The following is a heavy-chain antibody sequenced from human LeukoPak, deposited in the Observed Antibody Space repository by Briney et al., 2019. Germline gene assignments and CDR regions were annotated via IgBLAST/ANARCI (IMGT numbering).Heavy chain of an antibody. J-gene: IGHJ4*02. CDR3: AKSFLVVVAGAFDY. D-gene: IGHD2-15*01. CDR1: AFTFSSHW. Sequence: PGGSLRLSCTASAFTFSSHWMHWVRQAPGKGLVWVSRINADGSAASYADSVKGRFTISRDNSKNTLYLQMNSLRAEDTAVYYCAKSFLVVVAGAFDYWGQGTLVTVSS. CDR2: INADGSAA. V-gene: IGHV3-74*01.